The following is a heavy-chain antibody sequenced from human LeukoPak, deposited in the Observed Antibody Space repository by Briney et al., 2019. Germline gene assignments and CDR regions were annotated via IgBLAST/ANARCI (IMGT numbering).Heavy chain of an antibody. V-gene: IGHV4-30-4*08. D-gene: IGHD2-2*01. CDR3: ARVGARPGVVVVPAALGWFDP. CDR1: GGSISSGDYY. J-gene: IGHJ5*02. CDR2: IYYSGST. Sequence: PSQTLSLTCTVSGGSISSGDYYWSWIRQPPGKGLEWIGYIYYSGSTYYNPSLKSRVTISVDTSKNQFSLKLSSVTAADTAVYYCARVGARPGVVVVPAALGWFDPWGQGTLVTVSS.